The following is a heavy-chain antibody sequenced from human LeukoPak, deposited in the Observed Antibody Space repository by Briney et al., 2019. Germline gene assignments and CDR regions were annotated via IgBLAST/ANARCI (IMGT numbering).Heavy chain of an antibody. CDR2: YPGDSDT. D-gene: IGHD5-24*01. J-gene: IGHJ4*02. CDR3: AGHSSSDGSEMAT. V-gene: IGHV5-51*01. Sequence: HGESLKISCKGSGYSFTTYWIGWVRQMPGKGLEWMGIYPGDSDTRYSPSFQGQVTISADKSISTAYLQWSSLKASDTAMYYCAGHSSSDGSEMATWGQGTLVTVSS. CDR1: GYSFTTYW.